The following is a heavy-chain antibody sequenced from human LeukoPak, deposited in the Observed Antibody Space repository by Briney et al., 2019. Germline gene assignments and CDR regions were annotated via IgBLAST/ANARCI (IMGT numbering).Heavy chain of an antibody. V-gene: IGHV3-23*01. D-gene: IGHD3-22*01. CDR2: ISGSGGST. Sequence: QPGGSLRLSCAASGFTFSSYAMSWVRQAPGKGLEWVSAISGSGGSTYYADSVKGRFTISRDNSKNTLYLQMNSLRAEDTAVYYCAKDLDYYDSSGYHYHDSLAFDIWGQGTMVTVSS. J-gene: IGHJ3*02. CDR3: AKDLDYYDSSGYHYHDSLAFDI. CDR1: GFTFSSYA.